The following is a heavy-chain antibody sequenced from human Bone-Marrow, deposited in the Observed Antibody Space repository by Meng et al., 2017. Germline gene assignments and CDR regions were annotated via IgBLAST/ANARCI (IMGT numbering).Heavy chain of an antibody. Sequence: QVQLQESGPGLVKPSQTLSLTCTVSGASISSGDYFWIWIRQPPGKGLEWIGYIYYSGSTSYNPSLKSRVSISADTSKNQFSLKLSSVTAADTAVYYCARDTYYYDSVTQPFDWGQGTLVTISS. CDR3: ARDTYYYDSVTQPFD. J-gene: IGHJ4*02. D-gene: IGHD3-22*01. CDR2: IYYSGST. V-gene: IGHV4-30-4*01. CDR1: GASISSGDYF.